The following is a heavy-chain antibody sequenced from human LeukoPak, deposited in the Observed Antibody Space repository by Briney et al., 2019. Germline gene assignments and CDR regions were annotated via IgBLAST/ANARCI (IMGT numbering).Heavy chain of an antibody. D-gene: IGHD3-3*01. CDR2: IIPIFGTA. CDR1: GGTFSSYA. J-gene: IGHJ3*02. V-gene: IGHV1-69*01. Sequence: ASVKVSCKASGGTFSSYAISWVRQAPGQGLEWMGGIIPIFGTANYAQKFQGRVTITADESTSTAYMELSSLRSEDTAVYYCARVRYPFGAFDIWGQGTMVTVSS. CDR3: ARVRYPFGAFDI.